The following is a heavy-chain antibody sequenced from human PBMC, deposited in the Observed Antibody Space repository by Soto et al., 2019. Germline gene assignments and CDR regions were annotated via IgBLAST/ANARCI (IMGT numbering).Heavy chain of an antibody. CDR1: GFTFSSYG. CDR3: AKDSVLVVAVRSSCGMGF. Sequence: GSLRLSCAASGFTFSSYGMHWVRQAPGKGMEWVAVISYDGSNKYYADSVKGRFTISRDNSKNTLYLQMNSLRAEDTAVYYCAKDSVLVVAVRSSCGMGFSGQGPTVTGSS. D-gene: IGHD2-15*01. J-gene: IGHJ6*02. V-gene: IGHV3-30*18. CDR2: ISYDGSNK.